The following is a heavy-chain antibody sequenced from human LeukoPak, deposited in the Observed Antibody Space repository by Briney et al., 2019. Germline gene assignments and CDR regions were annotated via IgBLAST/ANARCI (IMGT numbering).Heavy chain of an antibody. D-gene: IGHD4-23*01. CDR3: AREAGGHDY. CDR1: GFTFSSYW. J-gene: IGHJ4*02. CDR2: INNDGSYT. V-gene: IGHV3-74*01. Sequence: PGRSLRLSCAASGFTFSSYWMHWVRQAPGKGLVWVSRINNDGSYTNYADSVKGRFTISRDNAKNTLYLQMNSLRGEDTAVYYCAREAGGHDYWGQGTLVTVSS.